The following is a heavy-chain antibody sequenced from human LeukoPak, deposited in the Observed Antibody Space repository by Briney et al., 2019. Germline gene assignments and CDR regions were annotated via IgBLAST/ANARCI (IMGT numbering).Heavy chain of an antibody. V-gene: IGHV4-34*01. J-gene: IGHJ4*02. D-gene: IGHD5-24*01. Sequence: SETLSLTCAVFGGSFSGYYWSCIRQTPGKGLEWIGEINHSGSTHYNPSLKSRVTISVDTSKNQFSLKLSSVTAADTAVYYCARGLHAVDYWGQGTLVTVSS. CDR3: ARGLHAVDY. CDR1: GGSFSGYY. CDR2: INHSGST.